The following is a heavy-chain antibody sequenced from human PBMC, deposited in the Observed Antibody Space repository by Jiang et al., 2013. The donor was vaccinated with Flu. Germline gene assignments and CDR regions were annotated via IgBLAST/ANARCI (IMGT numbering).Heavy chain of an antibody. CDR1: GFSLSTSGMC. CDR2: IDWDDDK. J-gene: IGHJ4*02. CDR3: ARITPYSGSYYVDDY. D-gene: IGHD1-26*01. V-gene: IGHV2-70*01. Sequence: KPTQTLTLTCTFSGFSLSTSGMCVSWIRQPPGKALEWLALIDWDDDKYYSTSLKTRLTISKDTSKNQVVLTMTNMDPVDTATYYCARITPYSGSYYVDDYWGQGTLATVSS.